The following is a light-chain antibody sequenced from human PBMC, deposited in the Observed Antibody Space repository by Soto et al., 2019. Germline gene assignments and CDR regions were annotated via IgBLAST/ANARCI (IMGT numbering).Light chain of an antibody. V-gene: IGLV4-60*02. CDR3: ETWDSNTWV. J-gene: IGLJ3*02. CDR2: LEGSGSY. CDR1: SRHSSYI. Sequence: QLVLTQSSSASASLGSSVKLTCTLNSRHSSYIIAWHQQQPGKAPRYLMKLEGSGSYNKGSGVPDRFSGSTSGADRYLTISNLQFEDEADYYCETWDSNTWVFGGGTKVTVL.